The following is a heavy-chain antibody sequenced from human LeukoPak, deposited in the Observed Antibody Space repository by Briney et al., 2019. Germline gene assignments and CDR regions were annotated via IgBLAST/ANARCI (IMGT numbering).Heavy chain of an antibody. J-gene: IGHJ4*02. Sequence: GGSLRLSCAASGFTFSSYSMNWVRQAPGKGLEWVSSISSSSSYIYYADSVKGRFTISRDNAKNSLYLKMNSLRAEDTAVYYCARDPDSSSSEFDYWGQGTLVTVSS. D-gene: IGHD6-6*01. CDR1: GFTFSSYS. CDR2: ISSSSSYI. CDR3: ARDPDSSSSEFDY. V-gene: IGHV3-21*01.